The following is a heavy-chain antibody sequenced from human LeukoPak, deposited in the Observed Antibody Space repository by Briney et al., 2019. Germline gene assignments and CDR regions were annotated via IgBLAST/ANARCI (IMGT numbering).Heavy chain of an antibody. D-gene: IGHD1-26*01. Sequence: PGGSLRLSCAASGFTFSSYDMQWVRQATGKGLEWVSAIGVAANTFYSGSVKGRFTISRENAKNSLYLLMSSLRAEDTAVYYCVRQETPHGNFDYWGQGTLVTVSS. CDR3: VRQETPHGNFDY. CDR2: IGVAANT. V-gene: IGHV3-13*01. CDR1: GFTFSSYD. J-gene: IGHJ4*02.